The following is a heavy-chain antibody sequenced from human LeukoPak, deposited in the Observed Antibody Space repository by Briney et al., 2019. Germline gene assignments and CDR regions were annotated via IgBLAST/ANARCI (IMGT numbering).Heavy chain of an antibody. CDR1: GGSISSSSYY. CDR2: IYYSGNT. J-gene: IGHJ6*02. V-gene: IGHV4-39*07. Sequence: SSETLSLTCTVSGGSISSSSYYWGWIRQPPGKGLEWIGAIYYSGNTYYNPSLKSRVSMSVDTSKNQFSLKVISVTAADTAVYYCARERLTTITTNGMDVWGQGTTVTVSS. D-gene: IGHD4-11*01. CDR3: ARERLTTITTNGMDV.